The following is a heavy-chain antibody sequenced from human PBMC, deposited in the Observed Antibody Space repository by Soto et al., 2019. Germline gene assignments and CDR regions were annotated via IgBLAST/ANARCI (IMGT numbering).Heavy chain of an antibody. D-gene: IGHD5-12*01. CDR1: GGTFSSYA. V-gene: IGHV1-69*13. Sequence: SVKVSCKASGGTFSSYAISWVRQAPGQGLEWMGGIIPIFGTANYAQKFQGRVTITADESTSTAYMELSSLRSEDTAVYYGARGYASVGYFDYWGQGTLVTVSS. CDR2: IIPIFGTA. CDR3: ARGYASVGYFDY. J-gene: IGHJ4*02.